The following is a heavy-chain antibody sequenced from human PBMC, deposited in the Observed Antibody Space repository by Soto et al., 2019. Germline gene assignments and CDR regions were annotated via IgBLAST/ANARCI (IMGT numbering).Heavy chain of an antibody. CDR2: ISATGGGT. D-gene: IGHD3-16*01. CDR1: GFKFINYA. Sequence: GGSLRLSCAASGFKFINYAMSWVRQAPVKGLEWVSLISATGGGTYYADSVKGRFTISRDNSHNTLYLQVHSLTAEDTAVYYCAKDRRAGGNSAFYFDFWGQGAQVTVSS. V-gene: IGHV3-23*01. J-gene: IGHJ4*02. CDR3: AKDRRAGGNSAFYFDF.